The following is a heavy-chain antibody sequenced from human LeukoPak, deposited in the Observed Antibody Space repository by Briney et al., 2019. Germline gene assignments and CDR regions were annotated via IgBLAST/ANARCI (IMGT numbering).Heavy chain of an antibody. CDR3: GRRGLPVSSWDFDY. V-gene: IGHV3-33*01. J-gene: IGHJ4*02. CDR2: IGFDGSNK. D-gene: IGHD6-13*01. CDR1: GFSFSRYG. Sequence: LAGGSLRLSCAASGFSFSRYGTHWVRQAPGKGLEWVALIGFDGSNKHYADSVKGRFTISRDNSKNTLYLQMNSLRAEETAVCYCGRRGLPVSSWDFDYWGQGTLVAVSS.